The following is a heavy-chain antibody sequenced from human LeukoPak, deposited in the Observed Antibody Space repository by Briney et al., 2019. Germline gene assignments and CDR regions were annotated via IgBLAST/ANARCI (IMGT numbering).Heavy chain of an antibody. CDR3: AKDIGYSYGFGFGY. D-gene: IGHD5-18*01. J-gene: IGHJ4*02. V-gene: IGHV3-9*01. Sequence: SLRLSCVASGFTFSSYTMGWVRQAPGKGLEWVSGISWNSGSIGYADSVKGRFTISRDNAKNSLYLQMNSLRAEDTALYYCAKDIGYSYGFGFGYWGQGTLVTVSS. CDR1: GFTFSSYT. CDR2: ISWNSGSI.